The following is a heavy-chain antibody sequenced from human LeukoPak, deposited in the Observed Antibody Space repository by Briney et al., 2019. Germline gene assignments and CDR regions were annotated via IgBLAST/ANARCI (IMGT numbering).Heavy chain of an antibody. V-gene: IGHV4-39*01. CDR2: IYYSGST. J-gene: IGHJ3*02. CDR1: GGSISSSSYY. CDR3: ARTGYSSSWYDSGAFDI. D-gene: IGHD6-13*01. Sequence: SETLSLTCTVSGGSISSSSYYWGWIRQPPGKGLEWIGSIYYSGSTYYNPSLKSRVTISVETSKNQFSLKLSSVTAADTAVYYCARTGYSSSWYDSGAFDIWGQGTMVTVSS.